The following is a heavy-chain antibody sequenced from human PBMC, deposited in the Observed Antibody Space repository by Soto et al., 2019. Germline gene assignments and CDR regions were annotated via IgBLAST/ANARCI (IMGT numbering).Heavy chain of an antibody. CDR2: IIPIFGTA. V-gene: IGHV1-69*01. CDR3: ARDPYYYDSSGSAPLWWFDP. Sequence: SVKVSCKASGGSFSIYVISWVRQAPGQGLEWMGGIIPIFGTANYAQKFQGRVTITADESTSTAYMELSSLRSEDTAVYYCARDPYYYDSSGSAPLWWFDPWGQGTLVTVSS. CDR1: GGSFSIYV. J-gene: IGHJ5*02. D-gene: IGHD3-22*01.